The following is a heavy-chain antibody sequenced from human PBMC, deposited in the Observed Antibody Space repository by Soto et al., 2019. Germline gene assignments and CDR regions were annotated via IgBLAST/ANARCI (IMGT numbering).Heavy chain of an antibody. CDR2: IYDSGST. Sequence: ETLSLTCSVSGYSISSGYYWGWIRHPPGKCLSLIWSIYDSGSTYYNPSLKSRVTTSVDTSKNQFSLKLSSVTAADTAVYYCAKDSYYYDSSGYYYEAFDIWGQGTMVTVSS. CDR3: AKDSYYYDSSGYYYEAFDI. V-gene: IGHV4-38-2*02. J-gene: IGHJ3*02. CDR1: GYSISSGYY. D-gene: IGHD3-22*01.